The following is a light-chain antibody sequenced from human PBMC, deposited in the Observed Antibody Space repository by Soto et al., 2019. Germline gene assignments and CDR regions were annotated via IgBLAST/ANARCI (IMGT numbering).Light chain of an antibody. J-gene: IGKJ3*01. V-gene: IGKV3-15*01. CDR2: GAS. CDR1: QSVSNN. CDR3: HQYNNWPS. Sequence: EVVMTQSPATLSMSPGERATLSCRASQSVSNNLAWYQQKSGQAPRLLIYGASTRATGLPARFSGSGSGTEFTLTISSLQSEDFAVYYCHQYNNWPSFGPGTKVDI.